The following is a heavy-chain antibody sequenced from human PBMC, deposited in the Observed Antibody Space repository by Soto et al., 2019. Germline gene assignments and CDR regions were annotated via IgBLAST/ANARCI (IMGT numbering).Heavy chain of an antibody. D-gene: IGHD5-12*01. J-gene: IGHJ5*02. CDR2: ISYDGSNK. CDR1: GFTFSSYG. CDR3: AKDRRDARWLQFGYNWFDP. Sequence: GGSLRLSCAASGFTFSSYGMHWVRQAPGKGLEWVAVISYDGSNKYYADSVKGRFTISRDNSKNTLYLQMNSLRAEDTAVYYCAKDRRDARWLQFGYNWFDPWGQGTLVTVSS. V-gene: IGHV3-30*18.